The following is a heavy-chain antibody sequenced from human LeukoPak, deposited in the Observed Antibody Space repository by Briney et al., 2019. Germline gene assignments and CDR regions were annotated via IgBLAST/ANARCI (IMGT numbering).Heavy chain of an antibody. Sequence: ASVKVSCKASGYTFTDDYVHWVRQAPGQGLEWMGIINPSGGSTSYAQKFQGRVTMTRDMSTSTVYMELSSLRSEDTAVYYCARAFKVVVVAATPNNWFDPWGQGTLVTVSS. D-gene: IGHD2-15*01. CDR2: INPSGGST. J-gene: IGHJ5*02. CDR3: ARAFKVVVVAATPNNWFDP. CDR1: GYTFTDDY. V-gene: IGHV1-46*01.